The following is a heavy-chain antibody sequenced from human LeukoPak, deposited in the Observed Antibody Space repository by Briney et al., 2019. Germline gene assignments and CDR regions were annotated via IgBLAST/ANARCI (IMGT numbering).Heavy chain of an antibody. Sequence: SVKVSCKASGGTFSGYAISWVRQAPGQGLEWMGGIIPIFGTANYAQKFQGRVTITADESTSTAYMELSSLRSEDTAVYYCARDNPDGYCSGGSCFWFDPWGQGTLVTVSS. J-gene: IGHJ5*02. CDR2: IIPIFGTA. V-gene: IGHV1-69*13. D-gene: IGHD2-15*01. CDR1: GGTFSGYA. CDR3: ARDNPDGYCSGGSCFWFDP.